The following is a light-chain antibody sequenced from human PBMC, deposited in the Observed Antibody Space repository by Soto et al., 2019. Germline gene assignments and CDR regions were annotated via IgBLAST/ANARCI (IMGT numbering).Light chain of an antibody. J-gene: IGKJ5*01. V-gene: IGKV3-15*01. CDR2: GAS. CDR3: EQYNNWPIT. CDR1: QGLTTK. Sequence: EIVMTESPATPSVSPGEGATLSCRASQGLTTKLAWYQQKPGQAPRVLIYGASTRATGIPARFSGSGYGTEFTLTISSLQSEDFAVYYCEQYNNWPITFGQGTRLEIK.